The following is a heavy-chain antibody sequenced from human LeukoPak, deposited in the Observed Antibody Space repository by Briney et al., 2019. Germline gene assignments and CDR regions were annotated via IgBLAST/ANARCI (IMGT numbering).Heavy chain of an antibody. Sequence: PSQTLSLTCTVSGGSISGGHYYWSWIRQPPGKGLECIGTIYYSGSAYYNPSLKTQVTISVDTSKNQFSLKLSSVTAADTAVYFCARGSQVDDFWSGYRAPLDYWGQGTLVTVSS. CDR1: GGSISGGHYY. J-gene: IGHJ4*02. V-gene: IGHV4-39*01. CDR3: ARGSQVDDFWSGYRAPLDY. CDR2: IYYSGSA. D-gene: IGHD3-3*01.